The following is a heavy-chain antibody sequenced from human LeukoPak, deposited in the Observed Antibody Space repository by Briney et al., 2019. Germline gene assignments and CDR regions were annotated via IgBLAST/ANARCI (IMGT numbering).Heavy chain of an antibody. CDR3: ARDVPPLGYCSGGSCIVGMDV. Sequence: VSVKVSCKASGYTFTSYGISWVRQAPGQGLEWMGWISAYNGNTNYAQKLQGRVTMTTDTSTSTAYMELRSLRSDDTAVYYCARDVPPLGYCSGGSCIVGMDVWGQGTTVTVSS. CDR2: ISAYNGNT. CDR1: GYTFTSYG. J-gene: IGHJ6*02. V-gene: IGHV1-18*01. D-gene: IGHD2-15*01.